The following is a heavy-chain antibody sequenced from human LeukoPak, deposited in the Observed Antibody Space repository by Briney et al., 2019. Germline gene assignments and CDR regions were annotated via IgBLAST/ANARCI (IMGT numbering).Heavy chain of an antibody. D-gene: IGHD3-9*01. J-gene: IGHJ4*02. CDR3: ARDRDDILTGYFDY. Sequence: GGSLRLSCAASGFTFSRYWMSWVRQAPGKGLEWVATINQDGSGEYYVDSVKGRFTISRDNAKNSLYLQMNSLRAEDTAVYYCARDRDDILTGYFDYWGQGTLVTVAS. CDR1: GFTFSRYW. V-gene: IGHV3-7*01. CDR2: INQDGSGE.